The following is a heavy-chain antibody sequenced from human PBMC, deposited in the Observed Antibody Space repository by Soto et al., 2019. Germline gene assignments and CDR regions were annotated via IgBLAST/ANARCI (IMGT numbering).Heavy chain of an antibody. CDR3: VKEQYFGYCRTADY. CDR1: GFIFSACG. D-gene: IGHD2-8*02. CDR2: VTYEETEI. Sequence: QVQLVGSGGGVVQPGRSLRLSCAASGFIFSACGMHWVSQAPGKGLEWVAVVTYEETEIHYAESVRGRFTISRDYSKNMVYLQMNSLRDEDTAVYYCVKEQYFGYCRTADYWGQGTLITVSS. V-gene: IGHV3-30*18. J-gene: IGHJ4*02.